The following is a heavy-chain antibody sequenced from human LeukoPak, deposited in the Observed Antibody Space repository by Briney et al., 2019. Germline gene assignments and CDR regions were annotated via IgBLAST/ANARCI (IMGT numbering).Heavy chain of an antibody. V-gene: IGHV3-23*01. D-gene: IGHD3-22*01. J-gene: IGHJ4*02. CDR2: VSESGSNR. Sequence: GGSLRLSCVVSGFTFTRYVMSWVRQAPGKGLEWVSSVSESGSNRCYADSVKGRFSISRDNSKNMLYLQLGSLRTEDTATYYCANRHDSSGYFFNYWGQGTLVTVSS. CDR1: GFTFTRYV. CDR3: ANRHDSSGYFFNY.